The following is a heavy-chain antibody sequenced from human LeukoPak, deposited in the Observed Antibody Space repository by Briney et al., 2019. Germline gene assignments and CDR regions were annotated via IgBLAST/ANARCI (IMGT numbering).Heavy chain of an antibody. CDR2: ISYDGSNK. CDR3: AKDRHIEASWFDP. Sequence: GGSLRLSCAASGFTFSSYGMHWVRQAPGKGLEWVAVISYDGSNKYYADSVKGRFTISRDNSKNTLYLQMNSLRAEDTAVYYCAKDRHIEASWFDPWGQGTLVTVSS. V-gene: IGHV3-30*18. CDR1: GFTFSSYG. D-gene: IGHD5-12*01. J-gene: IGHJ5*02.